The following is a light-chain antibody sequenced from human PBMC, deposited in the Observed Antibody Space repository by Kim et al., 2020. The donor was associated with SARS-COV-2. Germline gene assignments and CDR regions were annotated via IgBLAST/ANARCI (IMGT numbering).Light chain of an antibody. J-gene: IGLJ2*01. CDR2: DKN. Sequence: SSELTQDPAVSVALGQTVSITCQGDSLRSYYATWYQQKPGQAPILVIYDKNNRPSGIPDRFSGSSSGNTASLTITGTQAEDEADYYCNSQDSNDNGVFGGGTKLTVL. V-gene: IGLV3-19*01. CDR3: NSQDSNDNGV. CDR1: SLRSYY.